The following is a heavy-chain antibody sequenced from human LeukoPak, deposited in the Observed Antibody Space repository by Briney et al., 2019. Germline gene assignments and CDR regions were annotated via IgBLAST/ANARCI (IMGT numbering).Heavy chain of an antibody. J-gene: IGHJ3*02. Sequence: SQTLSLTCAISGDSVSSNSSWNWIRQSPSRGLEWLGRTYYKSKWYNDDVVSVKSRINSNPDTSKNQFSLQLNSGTPEDTAVYYCARGGQGDGYSADEAFDIWGQGTMVTVS. D-gene: IGHD5-18*01. CDR2: TYYKSKWYN. CDR1: GDSVSSNSS. V-gene: IGHV6-1*01. CDR3: ARGGQGDGYSADEAFDI.